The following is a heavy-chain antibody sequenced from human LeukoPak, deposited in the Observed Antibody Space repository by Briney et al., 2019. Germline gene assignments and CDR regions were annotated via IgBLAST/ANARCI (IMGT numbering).Heavy chain of an antibody. Sequence: GGSLRLSCAASGFTFSSYEMNWVRQAPGKGLEWVSYISSSGSIIHYADSVKGRFTISRDNAKNSLSLQMNSLRAEDTALYYCAKDIEGWHSSSWRGFDYWGQGTLVTVSS. CDR3: AKDIEGWHSSSWRGFDY. D-gene: IGHD6-13*01. J-gene: IGHJ4*02. V-gene: IGHV3-48*03. CDR1: GFTFSSYE. CDR2: ISSSGSII.